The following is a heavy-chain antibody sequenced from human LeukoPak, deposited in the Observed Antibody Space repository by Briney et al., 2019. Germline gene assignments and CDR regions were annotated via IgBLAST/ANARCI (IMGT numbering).Heavy chain of an antibody. V-gene: IGHV4-59*08. D-gene: IGHD2-2*01. CDR2: IYYSGST. CDR3: ARPDDRYQGGFDL. CDR1: GFSFSDYY. J-gene: IGHJ2*01. Sequence: GSLRLSCAASGFSFSDYYVNWIRQPPGKGLEWIGYIYYSGSTNYNPSLKSRVTISVDTSKNQFSLKLSSVTAADTAVYYCARPDDRYQGGFDLWGRGTLVTVSS.